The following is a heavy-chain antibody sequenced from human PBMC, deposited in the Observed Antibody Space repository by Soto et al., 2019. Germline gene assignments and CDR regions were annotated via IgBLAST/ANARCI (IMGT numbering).Heavy chain of an antibody. CDR2: ISAYNGNT. V-gene: IGHV1-18*01. CDR3: ARVSSITARPDFDY. J-gene: IGHJ4*02. CDR1: GYTFTSYG. D-gene: IGHD6-6*01. Sequence: ASVKVSCKASGYTFTSYGISWVRQAPGQGLEWMGWISAYNGNTNYAQKLQGRVTMTTDTSTSTACMKLRSLRSDDTAVYYCARVSSITARPDFDYWGQGTLVTVSS.